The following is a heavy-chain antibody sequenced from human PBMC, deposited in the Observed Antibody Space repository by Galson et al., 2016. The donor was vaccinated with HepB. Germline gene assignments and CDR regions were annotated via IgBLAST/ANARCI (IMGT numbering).Heavy chain of an antibody. J-gene: IGHJ4*02. V-gene: IGHV3-23*05. CDR1: GFSFGDFA. D-gene: IGHD1-26*01. Sequence: SLRLSCAVSGFSFGDFAMSWVRQSPGKGLQWVAMILRSGNGSYADFVRGRFSISRDNSKSTLSLEMNSLRVDDTAVYFCARMSGWELENYFFKSWGQGTLVTISS. CDR2: ILRSGNG. CDR3: ARMSGWELENYFFKS.